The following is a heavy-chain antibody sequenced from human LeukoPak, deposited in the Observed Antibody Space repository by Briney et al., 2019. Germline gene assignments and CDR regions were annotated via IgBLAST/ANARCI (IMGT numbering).Heavy chain of an antibody. J-gene: IGHJ3*01. CDR3: ARGRS. Sequence: PSETLSLTCAVYGGSFSGYYWSWIRRPPGKGLEWIGEINHSGSTNYNPSLKSRVTISVDTSKNQFSLKLSSVTAADTAVYYCARGRSWGQGTMVTVSS. CDR2: INHSGST. V-gene: IGHV4-34*01. CDR1: GGSFSGYY.